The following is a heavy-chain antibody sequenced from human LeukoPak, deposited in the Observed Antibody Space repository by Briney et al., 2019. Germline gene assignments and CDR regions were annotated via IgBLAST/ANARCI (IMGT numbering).Heavy chain of an antibody. CDR1: GGSLSSGSYY. D-gene: IGHD2-21*02. CDR2: IYTSGST. J-gene: IGHJ6*03. V-gene: IGHV4-61*02. Sequence: SETLSLTCTVSGGSLSSGSYYWSWIRQPAGKGLEWIGRIYTSGSTNYNPSLKSRVTISVDTSKNQFSLKLSSVTAADTAVYYCAVCGGDCDYYYYYMDVWGKGTTVTVSS. CDR3: AVCGGDCDYYYYYMDV.